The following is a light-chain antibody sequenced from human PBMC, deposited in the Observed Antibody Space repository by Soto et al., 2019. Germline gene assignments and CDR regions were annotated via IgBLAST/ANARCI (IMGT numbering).Light chain of an antibody. Sequence: QSVLTQPPSASGTPGQRVTISCSGSSSNIGSNYVYWYQQLPGTAPKLLIYGNNQRPSGVPDRFSGSKSGTSASLAISGLRSEDEADYYGAAWDDSLSGVVFGGGTKLTVL. J-gene: IGLJ2*01. V-gene: IGLV1-47*01. CDR3: AAWDDSLSGVV. CDR1: SSNIGSNY. CDR2: GNN.